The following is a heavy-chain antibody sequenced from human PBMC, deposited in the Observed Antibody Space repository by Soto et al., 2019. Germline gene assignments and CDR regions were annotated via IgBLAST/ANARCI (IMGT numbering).Heavy chain of an antibody. V-gene: IGHV3-33*01. CDR3: ARPITVGGPLLWFGRGAFDI. CDR1: GFTFSSYG. Sequence: GGSLRLSCAASGFTFSSYGMHWVRQAPGKGLEWVAVIWYDGSNKYYADSVKGRFTISRDNSKNTLYLQMNSLRAEDTAVYYCARPITVGGPLLWFGRGAFDIWGQGTMVTVSS. J-gene: IGHJ3*02. CDR2: IWYDGSNK. D-gene: IGHD3-10*01.